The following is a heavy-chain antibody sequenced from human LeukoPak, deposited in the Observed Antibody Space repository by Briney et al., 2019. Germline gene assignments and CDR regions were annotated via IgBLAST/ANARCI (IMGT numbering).Heavy chain of an antibody. Sequence: PGRSLRLSCAASGFTFSSYAMSWVRQAPGKGLEWVSAISGSGGSTYYADSVKGRFTISRDNSKNTLYLQMNSLRAEDTAVYYCAKTTSDRSYATEFDYWGQGTLVTVSS. V-gene: IGHV3-23*01. CDR1: GFTFSSYA. D-gene: IGHD1-26*01. CDR2: ISGSGGST. J-gene: IGHJ4*02. CDR3: AKTTSDRSYATEFDY.